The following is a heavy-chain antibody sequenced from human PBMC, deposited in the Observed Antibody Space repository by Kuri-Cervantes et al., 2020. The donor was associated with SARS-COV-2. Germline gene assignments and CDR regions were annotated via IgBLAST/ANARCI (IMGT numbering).Heavy chain of an antibody. Sequence: ETLSLTCAASGFTFSGHWIHWVRQAPGKGLVWVSRINPDGSYTNNADSVKGRFTLSRDNAKNTLYLQMNSLKTEDTAVYYCTGNSGEPLDYWGQGTLVTVSS. D-gene: IGHD4-23*01. CDR1: GFTFSGHW. CDR2: INPDGSYT. V-gene: IGHV3-74*01. J-gene: IGHJ4*02. CDR3: TGNSGEPLDY.